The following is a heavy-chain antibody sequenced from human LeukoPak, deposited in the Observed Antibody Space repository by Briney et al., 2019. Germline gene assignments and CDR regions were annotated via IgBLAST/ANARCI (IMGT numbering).Heavy chain of an antibody. CDR3: ARLYYYDSSGYQEAFDI. CDR1: GGSFSGYY. CDR2: INHSGST. J-gene: IGHJ3*02. D-gene: IGHD3-22*01. Sequence: PSETLSLTCAVYGGSFSGYYWSWIRQPPGKGLEWIREINHSGSTNYNPSLKSRVTISVDTPKNQFSLKLSSVTAADTAVYYCARLYYYDSSGYQEAFDIWGQGTMVTVSS. V-gene: IGHV4-34*01.